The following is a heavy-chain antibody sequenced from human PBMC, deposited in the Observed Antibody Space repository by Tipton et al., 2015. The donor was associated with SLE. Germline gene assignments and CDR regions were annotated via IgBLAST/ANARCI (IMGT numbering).Heavy chain of an antibody. D-gene: IGHD1-26*01. J-gene: IGHJ5*02. V-gene: IGHV4-31*03. CDR1: GGSISSAGYY. CDR3: AKGERGFNWFDP. CDR2: IYYSGNA. Sequence: TLSLTCTVSGGSISSAGYYWSWIRQHPGKGLEWIGYIYYSGNAYYNPSFESRVSIAVDTSKNQLSLILTSVTAADTAVYYCAKGERGFNWFDPWGQGTQVSVSS.